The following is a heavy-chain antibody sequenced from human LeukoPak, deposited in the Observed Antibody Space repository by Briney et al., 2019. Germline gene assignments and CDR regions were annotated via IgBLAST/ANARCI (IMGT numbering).Heavy chain of an antibody. J-gene: IGHJ4*02. CDR1: GFTFSSYA. CDR2: ISYDGSNK. CDR3: ARGGRNFWGAIGDY. V-gene: IGHV3-30-3*01. Sequence: GGSLRLSCVASGFTFSSYAMHWVRQAPGKGLEWVAVISYDGSNKYYADSVKGRFTISRDNSKNTLYLQMNSLRAEDTAVYYCARGGRNFWGAIGDYWGQGTLVTVSS. D-gene: IGHD3-3*01.